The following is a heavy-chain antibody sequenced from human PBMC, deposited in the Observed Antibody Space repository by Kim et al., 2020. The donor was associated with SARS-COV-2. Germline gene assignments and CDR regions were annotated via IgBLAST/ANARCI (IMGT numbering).Heavy chain of an antibody. J-gene: IGHJ4*02. CDR1: GYSFTTYA. Sequence: ASVKVSCKTSGYSFTTYAVSWVRQAPGQGLEWMGWISGYNGRREYAQKFQGRVTVTMDTSTSTAYMELRNLRSDDTALYFCARGDSSWYTWYLDFWGQGTLVTVSS. CDR2: ISGYNGRR. CDR3: ARGDSSWYTWYLDF. D-gene: IGHD6-13*01. V-gene: IGHV1-18*04.